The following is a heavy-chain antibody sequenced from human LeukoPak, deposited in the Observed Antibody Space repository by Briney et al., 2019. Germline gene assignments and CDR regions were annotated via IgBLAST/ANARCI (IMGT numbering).Heavy chain of an antibody. CDR2: INPNSGGT. J-gene: IGHJ4*02. V-gene: IGHV1-2*02. CDR3: ARDYVHYDYVWGSYRLNY. Sequence: GASVKVSCKASGYTFTGYYMHWVRQAPGQGLDWMGWINPNSGGTNYAQKFQGRVTMTRDTSISTAYMELSRLRSDDTAVYYCARDYVHYDYVWGSYRLNYWGQGTLVTVSS. D-gene: IGHD3-16*02. CDR1: GYTFTGYY.